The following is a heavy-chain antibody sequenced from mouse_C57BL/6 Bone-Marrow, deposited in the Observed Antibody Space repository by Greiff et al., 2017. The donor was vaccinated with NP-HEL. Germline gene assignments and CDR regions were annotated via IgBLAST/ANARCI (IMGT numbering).Heavy chain of an antibody. CDR1: GYTFTDYE. Sequence: QVQLQQSGAELVRPGASVTLSCKASGYTFTDYEMHWVKQTPVHGLEWIGAIDPETGGTAYNQKFKGKAILTADKSSSTAYMELRSLTSEDSAVYYCTRRGGSSAGYFDYWGQGTTLTVSS. CDR2: IDPETGGT. V-gene: IGHV1-15*01. CDR3: TRRGGSSAGYFDY. J-gene: IGHJ2*01. D-gene: IGHD1-1*01.